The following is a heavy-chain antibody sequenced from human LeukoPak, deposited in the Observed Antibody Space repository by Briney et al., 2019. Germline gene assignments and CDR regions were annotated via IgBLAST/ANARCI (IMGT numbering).Heavy chain of an antibody. CDR2: INPNSGAT. Sequence: ASVKVSCKASGYTFTDYYMHWVRQAPGQGLEWMGWINPNSGATNYAQKFQGRVTMTRDTSISTAYMELSRLRSDDTAVYYCARVGYYYYYGMDVWGQGTTVTVSS. CDR3: ARVGYYYYYGMDV. V-gene: IGHV1-2*02. J-gene: IGHJ6*02. CDR1: GYTFTDYY.